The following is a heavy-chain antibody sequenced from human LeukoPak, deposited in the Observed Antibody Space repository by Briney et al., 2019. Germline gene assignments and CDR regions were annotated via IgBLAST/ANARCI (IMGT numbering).Heavy chain of an antibody. V-gene: IGHV3-7*01. J-gene: IGHJ4*02. Sequence: PGGSLRLSCAASGFMFTSYWMSWVRQAPGKGLEWVANINQDGSAKYYVDSVKGRFTISRDNAKNSLYLQMNSLRAEDTAVYYCARGYSTSSGWVDYWGQGTLVTVSS. D-gene: IGHD1-26*01. CDR3: ARGYSTSSGWVDY. CDR1: GFMFTSYW. CDR2: INQDGSAK.